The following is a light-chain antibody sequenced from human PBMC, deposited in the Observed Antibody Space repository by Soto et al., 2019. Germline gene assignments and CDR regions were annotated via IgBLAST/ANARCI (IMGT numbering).Light chain of an antibody. J-gene: IGLJ1*01. CDR2: EIT. CDR3: CAYAGNSEV. V-gene: IGLV2-23*02. Sequence: QPVLTQPASVSGSPGQSITIPCTGTSGDVGGYNLVSWYQQHPGKAPKLMIHEITERPSGVSNRFSGSKSGNTASLTISGRQRDGEADYYCCAYAGNSEVFGTGTKVTVL. CDR1: SGDVGGYNL.